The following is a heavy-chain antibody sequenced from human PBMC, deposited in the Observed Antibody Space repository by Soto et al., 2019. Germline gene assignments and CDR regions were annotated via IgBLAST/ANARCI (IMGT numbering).Heavy chain of an antibody. Sequence: QVQLVESGGGVVQPGRSLRLSCAASGFTLSSYAMHWVRQAPGKGLEWVAVISYDGSNKYYADSVKGRFTISRDNSKNTLYLQMNSLRAEDTAVYYCARGEIAARRITHGMDVWGQGTTVTVSS. CDR3: ARGEIAARRITHGMDV. D-gene: IGHD6-6*01. CDR1: GFTLSSYA. CDR2: ISYDGSNK. V-gene: IGHV3-30-3*01. J-gene: IGHJ6*02.